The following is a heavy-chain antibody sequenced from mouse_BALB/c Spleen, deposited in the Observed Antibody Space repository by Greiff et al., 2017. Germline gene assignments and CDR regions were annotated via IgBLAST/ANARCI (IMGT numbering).Heavy chain of an antibody. J-gene: IGHJ3*01. CDR2: ISSGGSYT. V-gene: IGHV5-6*01. CDR1: GFTFSSYG. CDR3: ARPSMITTLFAY. Sequence: EVQGVESGGDLVKPGGSLKLSCAASGFTFSSYGMSWVRQTPDKRLEWVATISSGGSYTYYPDSVKGRFTISRDNAKNTLYLQMSSLKSEDTAMYYCARPSMITTLFAYWGQGTLVTVSA. D-gene: IGHD2-4*01.